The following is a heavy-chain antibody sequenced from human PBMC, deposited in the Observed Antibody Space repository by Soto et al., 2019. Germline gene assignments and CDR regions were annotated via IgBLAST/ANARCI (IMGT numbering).Heavy chain of an antibody. V-gene: IGHV1-69*13. CDR2: IIPIFGTA. J-gene: IGHJ6*02. CDR3: ASERNPVLRFLEWLPNIYYYYGMDV. D-gene: IGHD3-3*01. CDR1: GGTFSSYA. Sequence: SVKVSCKASGGTFSSYAISWVRQAPGQGLEWMGGIIPIFGTANYAQKFQGRVTITADESTSTAYMELSSLRSEDTAVYYCASERNPVLRFLEWLPNIYYYYGMDVWGQGTTVTVSS.